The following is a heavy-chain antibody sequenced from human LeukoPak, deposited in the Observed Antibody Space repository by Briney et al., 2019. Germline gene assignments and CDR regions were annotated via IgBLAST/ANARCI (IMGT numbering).Heavy chain of an antibody. CDR2: IIPIFGTA. CDR3: ARDSRDSYGYLLFSDWFDP. D-gene: IGHD5-18*01. Sequence: SVKVSCKASGGTFSSYAISWVRQAPGQGLEWMGGIIPIFGTANYAQKFQGRVTITADKSTSTAYMELSSLRSEDTAVYYCARDSRDSYGYLLFSDWFDPWGQGTLLTVSS. J-gene: IGHJ5*02. CDR1: GGTFSSYA. V-gene: IGHV1-69*06.